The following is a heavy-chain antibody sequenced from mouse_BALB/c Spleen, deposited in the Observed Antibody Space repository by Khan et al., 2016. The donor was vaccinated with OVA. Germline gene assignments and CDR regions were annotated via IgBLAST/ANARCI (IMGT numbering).Heavy chain of an antibody. D-gene: IGHD3-3*01. CDR2: ININTGEP. CDR1: GYTLTNYG. Sequence: QIQLVQSGPELKKPGETVKISCKASGYTLTNYGMNWVKQAPGKGLKWMGWININTGEPTYADDFKGRFAFSLETSASTAYLQINNLKNEDTATCCCARGGRRAMEYWGQGTSVTGSS. V-gene: IGHV9-3-1*01. CDR3: ARGGRRAMEY. J-gene: IGHJ4*01.